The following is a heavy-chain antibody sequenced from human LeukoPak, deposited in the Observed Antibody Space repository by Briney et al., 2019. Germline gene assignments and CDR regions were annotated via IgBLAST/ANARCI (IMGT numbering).Heavy chain of an antibody. CDR2: IYTSGST. Sequence: SQTLSLTCTVSGGSISSGSYYWRWIRQPAGKGLEWIGRIYTSGSTNYNPSLQSRVTISVDTSKNQFSLKLSSVTAADTAVYYCARAPHYYDSSGYYYYYGMDVWGQGTTVTVSS. J-gene: IGHJ6*02. CDR1: GGSISSGSYY. V-gene: IGHV4-61*02. D-gene: IGHD3-22*01. CDR3: ARAPHYYDSSGYYYYYGMDV.